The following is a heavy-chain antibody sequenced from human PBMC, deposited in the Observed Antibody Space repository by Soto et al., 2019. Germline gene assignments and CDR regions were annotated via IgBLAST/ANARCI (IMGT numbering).Heavy chain of an antibody. D-gene: IGHD4-17*01. CDR3: APRPTSGDYEGGRFDP. Sequence: QITLKESGPTLVKPTQTLTLTCTFSGFSLSTSGVGVGWIRQPPGKALEWLALIYWDDDKRYSPSLKSRLTTTKDPSKTPVVLTMTNRDPVDTATSYRAPRPTSGDYEGGRFDPWGQGTLVTVSS. V-gene: IGHV2-5*02. CDR2: IYWDDDK. CDR1: GFSLSTSGVG. J-gene: IGHJ5*02.